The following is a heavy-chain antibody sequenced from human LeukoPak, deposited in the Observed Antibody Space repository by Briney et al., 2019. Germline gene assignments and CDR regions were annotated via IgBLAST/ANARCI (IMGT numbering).Heavy chain of an antibody. D-gene: IGHD3-10*01. Sequence: SESLSLTCSVSGGSVTSGGFYWGWLRLPPGKGPEWIATIYYTGSTYYNPSRQSRVTISIDTSKNQFSLRLTSVTATDTAVYHCARHSGSGSLSRPFDPWGQGTLVTVSS. CDR3: ARHSGSGSLSRPFDP. CDR2: IYYTGST. J-gene: IGHJ5*02. CDR1: GGSVTSGGFY. V-gene: IGHV4-39*01.